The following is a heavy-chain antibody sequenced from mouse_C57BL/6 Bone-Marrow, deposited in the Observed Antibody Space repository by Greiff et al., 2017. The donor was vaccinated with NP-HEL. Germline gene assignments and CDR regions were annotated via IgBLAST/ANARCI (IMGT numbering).Heavy chain of an antibody. CDR1: GFNIKNTY. CDR2: IDPANGNT. V-gene: IGHV14-3*01. J-gene: IGHJ2*01. CDR3: FYYDLDY. D-gene: IGHD2-4*01. Sequence: VQLQQSVAELVRPGASVKLSCTASGFNIKNTYMPWVKQRPEQGLEWIGRIDPANGNTKYAPKFQGKATITADTSSNTAYLQLSSLTSEDTAIYYCFYYDLDYWGQGTTLTVSS.